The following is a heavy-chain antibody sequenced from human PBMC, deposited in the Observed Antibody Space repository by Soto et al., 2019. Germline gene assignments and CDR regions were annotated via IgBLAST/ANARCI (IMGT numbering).Heavy chain of an antibody. J-gene: IGHJ5*02. V-gene: IGHV4-30-2*01. D-gene: IGHD3-3*01. Sequence: KSSETLSLTCAVSGGSISGGGFSWSWIRQPPGKGLEWIGYIYPNGNTYYTPSLRSRVTISVDMSKNQFSLRVKSVTAADTAVYYCARALWSGSYRLDWFDPWGQGILVTVS. CDR1: GGSISGGGFS. CDR3: ARALWSGSYRLDWFDP. CDR2: IYPNGNT.